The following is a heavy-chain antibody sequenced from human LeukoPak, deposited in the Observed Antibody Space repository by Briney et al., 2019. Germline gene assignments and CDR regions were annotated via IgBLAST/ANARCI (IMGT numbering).Heavy chain of an antibody. Sequence: PGESLKISCKLSGYTFNVYWIGWVRQMPGKGLEWMGIIYPGDSDTRYSPSFQGQVTISADKSISTAYLQWSSLKASDTAMYYCARLKDFGVVIGNFFDYWGQGTLVTVSS. CDR2: IYPGDSDT. CDR3: ARLKDFGVVIGNFFDY. V-gene: IGHV5-51*01. CDR1: GYTFNVYW. D-gene: IGHD3-3*01. J-gene: IGHJ4*02.